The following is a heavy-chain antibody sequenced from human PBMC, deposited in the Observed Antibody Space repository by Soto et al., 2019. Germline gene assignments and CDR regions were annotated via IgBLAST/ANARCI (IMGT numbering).Heavy chain of an antibody. D-gene: IGHD6-19*01. CDR1: GASISSGGYY. J-gene: IGHJ2*01. CDR3: ARDGRGRGIAVAGRFWYFDL. Sequence: QVQLQESGPGLVKPSQTLSLTCTVSGASISSGGYYWNWIRQHPGKGLEWIGYIYYSGSTYYNPSLKSRVTISVDTSKNKFSLKLSSVTAADTAVYYCARDGRGRGIAVAGRFWYFDLWGRGTLVTVSS. V-gene: IGHV4-31*03. CDR2: IYYSGST.